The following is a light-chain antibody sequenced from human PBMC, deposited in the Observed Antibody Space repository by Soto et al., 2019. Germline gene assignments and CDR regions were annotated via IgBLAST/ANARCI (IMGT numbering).Light chain of an antibody. CDR3: QQRSNWSWT. Sequence: ESVLTQSPATLSLSPGERATLSCRASQSVSSYLAWYQQKPGQAPMLLIYDASNRATGIPARFSGSGSGTDFTLTISSLEPEDFAVYYCQQRSNWSWTFGQGTKVEIK. CDR2: DAS. CDR1: QSVSSY. V-gene: IGKV3-11*01. J-gene: IGKJ1*01.